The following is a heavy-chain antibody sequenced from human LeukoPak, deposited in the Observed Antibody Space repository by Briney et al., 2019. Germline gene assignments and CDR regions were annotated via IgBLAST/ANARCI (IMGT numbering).Heavy chain of an antibody. CDR1: GGSFSGYY. CDR3: ARQDSSSSSGVDY. CDR2: INHSGST. V-gene: IGHV4-34*01. D-gene: IGHD6-6*01. J-gene: IGHJ4*02. Sequence: SETLSLTCAVYGGSFSGYYWSWIRQPPGKGLEWIGEINHSGSTNYNPSLKSRVTISVDTSKNQFSLKLSSVTAADTAVYYCARQDSSSSSGVDYWGQGTLVTVSS.